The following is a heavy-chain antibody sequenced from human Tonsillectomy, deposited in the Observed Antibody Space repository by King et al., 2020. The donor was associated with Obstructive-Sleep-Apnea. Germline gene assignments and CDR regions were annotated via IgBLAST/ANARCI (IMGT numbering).Heavy chain of an antibody. J-gene: IGHJ3*02. CDR1: GGSISSDGYY. D-gene: IGHD3-16*01. V-gene: IGHV4-31*03. CDR3: AREGEGAFDI. Sequence: VQLQESGPGLVKPSQTLSLTCTVSGGSISSDGYYWSWIRQLPGKGLEWIGYIYDSGSTYCNPSLKSRVTTSIDTCKNQFSLKLSSVTAADTAVYYCAREGEGAFDIWGQGTMVTVSS. CDR2: IYDSGST.